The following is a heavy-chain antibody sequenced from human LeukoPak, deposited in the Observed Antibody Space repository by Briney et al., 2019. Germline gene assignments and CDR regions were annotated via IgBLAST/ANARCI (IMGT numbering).Heavy chain of an antibody. Sequence: GGSLRLSCAASGFTFSSHSMNWVRQAPGKGLEWISYISSDSTIIHYADPVKGRFTISRDDAMSSLYLQMNSLRAEDTAIYYCAKVPRQHDNWFDPWGQGTLVTVSS. CDR3: AKVPRQHDNWFDP. CDR2: ISSDSTII. CDR1: GFTFSSHS. J-gene: IGHJ5*02. D-gene: IGHD3-9*01. V-gene: IGHV3-48*01.